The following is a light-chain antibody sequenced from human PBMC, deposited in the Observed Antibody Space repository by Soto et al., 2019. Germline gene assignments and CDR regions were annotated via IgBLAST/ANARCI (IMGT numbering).Light chain of an antibody. CDR2: GAS. V-gene: IGKV4-1*01. CDR1: QSILSRSNNRND. J-gene: IGKJ2*01. Sequence: DIVMTQSPDSLAVSLGERSTINCKSSQSILSRSNNRNDLTWYQQRPGQPPKLLFYGASTRASGVPDRFTGSGSGTDFTLTISSLQAEDVAVYYCQQSYSAPLTFGQGTKLEIK. CDR3: QQSYSAPLT.